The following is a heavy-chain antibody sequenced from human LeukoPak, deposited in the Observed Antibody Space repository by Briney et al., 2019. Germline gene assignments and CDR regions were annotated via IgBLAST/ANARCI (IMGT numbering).Heavy chain of an antibody. Sequence: ASVKVTCKVSGYTLTELSMHWVRQAPGKGLEWMGGFDPEDGETIYAQKFQGRVTMTEDTTTETAYMDLSRLRSEDTAVYYCATGTSMVRGVIVLDPWGQGTLVTVSS. J-gene: IGHJ5*02. D-gene: IGHD3-10*01. CDR3: ATGTSMVRGVIVLDP. CDR2: FDPEDGET. V-gene: IGHV1-24*01. CDR1: GYTLTELS.